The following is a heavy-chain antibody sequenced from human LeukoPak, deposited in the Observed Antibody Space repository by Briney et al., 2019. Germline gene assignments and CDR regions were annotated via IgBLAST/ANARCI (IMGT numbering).Heavy chain of an antibody. CDR3: ATQEGYCSSTSCYTEYFDY. J-gene: IGHJ4*02. D-gene: IGHD2-2*02. Sequence: GASLRLSCAASGFAFTGHGMHWVRQAPGKGLEWVAVIAYEGTHKYYADSVKGRFTISRDNSKNTLYLQMNSLRAEDTAVYYCATQEGYCSSTSCYTEYFDYWGQGTLVTVSS. CDR2: IAYEGTHK. V-gene: IGHV3-30*03. CDR1: GFAFTGHG.